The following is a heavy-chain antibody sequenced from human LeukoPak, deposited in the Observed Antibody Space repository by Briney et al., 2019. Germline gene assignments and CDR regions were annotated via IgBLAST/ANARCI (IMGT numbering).Heavy chain of an antibody. Sequence: SETLSLTCTVSGGSVSSGSYYWSWIRQPPGKGLEWIGYIYYSGSTNYNPSLKSRVSISVDTSKNQFSLKLSSVTAADTAVYYCARTGSTVTMLYPFDPWGQGTLVTVSS. CDR3: ARTGSTVTMLYPFDP. CDR2: IYYSGST. J-gene: IGHJ5*02. D-gene: IGHD4-17*01. V-gene: IGHV4-61*01. CDR1: GGSVSSGSYY.